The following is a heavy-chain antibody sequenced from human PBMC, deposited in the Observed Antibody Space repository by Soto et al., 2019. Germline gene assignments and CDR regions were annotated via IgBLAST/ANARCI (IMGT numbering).Heavy chain of an antibody. V-gene: IGHV4-34*01. J-gene: IGHJ6*02. D-gene: IGHD3-9*01. CDR2: INHSGST. CDR3: ARGRLRYFDWPTGV. Sequence: QVQLQQWGAGLLKPSETLSLTCAVYGGSFSGYYWSWIRQPPGKGLEWIGEINHSGSTNYNPSLKSRVTISVDTSKNQFSLKLSSVTAADKAVYYCARGRLRYFDWPTGVWGQGTTVTVSS. CDR1: GGSFSGYY.